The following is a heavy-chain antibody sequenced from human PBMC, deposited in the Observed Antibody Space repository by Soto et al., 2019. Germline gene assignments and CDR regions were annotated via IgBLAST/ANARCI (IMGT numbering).Heavy chain of an antibody. D-gene: IGHD3-10*01. Sequence: QVQLQQWGAGLLKPSETLSLTCAVYGGSFSGYYWSWIRQPPGKGLEWIGEINHSGSTNYNPSLKSRVTISVDTSKNQFSLKLSSVTAADTAVYYCAVKDGSGRKPRLDYWGQGTLVTVSS. CDR3: AVKDGSGRKPRLDY. CDR2: INHSGST. V-gene: IGHV4-34*01. J-gene: IGHJ4*02. CDR1: GGSFSGYY.